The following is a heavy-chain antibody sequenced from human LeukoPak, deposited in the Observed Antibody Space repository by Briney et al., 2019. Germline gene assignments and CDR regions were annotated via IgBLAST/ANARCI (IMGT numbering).Heavy chain of an antibody. D-gene: IGHD3-9*01. J-gene: IGHJ4*02. CDR3: AREDYDILTGYSGITY. Sequence: PGGSLRLSCAASGFTFDDYGMSWVRQAPGKGLEWVSGINWNGGSTGYADSVKGRCTISRDNAKNSLYLQMNSLRAEDTALYYCAREDYDILTGYSGITYWGQGTLVTISS. CDR2: INWNGGST. CDR1: GFTFDDYG. V-gene: IGHV3-20*04.